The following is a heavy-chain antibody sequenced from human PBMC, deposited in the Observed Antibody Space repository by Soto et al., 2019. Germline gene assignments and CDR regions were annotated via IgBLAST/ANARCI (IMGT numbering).Heavy chain of an antibody. D-gene: IGHD3-22*01. CDR1: GGSISSGDYY. J-gene: IGHJ5*01. V-gene: IGHV4-30-4*01. CDR2: IYYTGST. CDR3: ARDFYYDSSGYRYNYFDS. Sequence: LSLTCTVSGGSISSGDYYWSWIRQPPGKGLEWIGYIYYTGSTYYNPSLKSRVTISADTSKNQFSLKLSSVPAADTAVYYCARDFYYDSSGYRYNYFDSWGQGTLVTVSS.